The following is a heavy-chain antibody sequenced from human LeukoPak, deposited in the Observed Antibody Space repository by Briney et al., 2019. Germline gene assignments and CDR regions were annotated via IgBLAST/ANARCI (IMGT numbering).Heavy chain of an antibody. CDR2: ISASGGNT. Sequence: GGSLRLSCAASGFTFNSYVMSWVRQAPGKGLEWVSGISASGGNTYYADSVKGRLTISRDNSKNTLYLQMHSLRAEDTAVYYCAKEYGDYGPDWFDPWGQGNLVTVSS. V-gene: IGHV3-23*01. CDR1: GFTFNSYV. CDR3: AKEYGDYGPDWFDP. J-gene: IGHJ5*02. D-gene: IGHD4-17*01.